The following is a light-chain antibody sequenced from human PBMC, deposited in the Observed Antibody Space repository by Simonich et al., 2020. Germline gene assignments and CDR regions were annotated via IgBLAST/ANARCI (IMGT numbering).Light chain of an antibody. CDR2: WAS. J-gene: IGKJ1*01. CDR3: QQYYSTPPT. Sequence: DIVMTQSPDSLAVSLGERATINSKSSQSVLYSSNNKNYLAWYQQKPGQPPKLLINWASTRESGVPDRFSGSGSGTDFTLTISSLQAEDVAVYYCQQYYSTPPTFGQGTKVEIK. V-gene: IGKV4-1*01. CDR1: QSVLYSSNNKNY.